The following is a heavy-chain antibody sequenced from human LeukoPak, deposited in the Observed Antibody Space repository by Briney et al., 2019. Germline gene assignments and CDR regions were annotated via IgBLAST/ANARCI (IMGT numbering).Heavy chain of an antibody. J-gene: IGHJ4*02. D-gene: IGHD4-17*01. CDR1: GYTFTSYG. CDR2: ISAYSGNT. Sequence: ASVKVSCKASGYTFTSYGISWVRQAPGQGLEWMGWISAYSGNTNYAQKFQGRVTITADESTSTAYMELSSLRSEDTAVYYCARGVTTRFFDYWGQGTLVTVSS. V-gene: IGHV1-18*01. CDR3: ARGVTTRFFDY.